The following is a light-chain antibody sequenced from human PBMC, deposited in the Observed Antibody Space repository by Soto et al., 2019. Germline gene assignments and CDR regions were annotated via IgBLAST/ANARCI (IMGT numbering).Light chain of an antibody. CDR2: GAS. Sequence: EIVLTQSPGTLSLSPGERATLSCRASQSVSSSYLAWYQQKPGQAPRLLIYGASSRATGIPDRFSGSESGTDFPLTISRLEPEDFAVYYCQQYGSSSFTFGPGTKVDIK. J-gene: IGKJ3*01. CDR3: QQYGSSSFT. CDR1: QSVSSSY. V-gene: IGKV3-20*01.